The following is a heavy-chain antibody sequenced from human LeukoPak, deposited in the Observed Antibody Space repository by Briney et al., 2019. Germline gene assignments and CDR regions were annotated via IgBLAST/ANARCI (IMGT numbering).Heavy chain of an antibody. D-gene: IGHD5-24*01. CDR3: ARGARDGWPGSDAFDI. CDR2: INPSGGST. Sequence: ASVKVSCKASGYTFTNYYMHWVRQAPGQGLEWMGIINPSGGSTSYAQKFQGRVTMTRDTSTSTVYMELSSLRSEDTAVYYCARGARDGWPGSDAFDIWGQGTMITVSS. V-gene: IGHV1-46*01. J-gene: IGHJ3*02. CDR1: GYTFTNYY.